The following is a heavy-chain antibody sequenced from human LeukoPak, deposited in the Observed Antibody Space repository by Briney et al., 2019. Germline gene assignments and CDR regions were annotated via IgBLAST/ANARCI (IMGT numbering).Heavy chain of an antibody. CDR2: IYSGGST. V-gene: IGHV3-53*01. CDR3: ARESVAGNWFDP. D-gene: IGHD6-19*01. CDR1: GFTVSSNY. Sequence: PGGSLRLSGAASGFTVSSNYMSWVRQAPGKGLEWVSVIYSGGSTYYADSVKGRFTISRDNSKNTLYLQMNSLRAEDTAVYYCARESVAGNWFDPWGQGTLVTVSS. J-gene: IGHJ5*02.